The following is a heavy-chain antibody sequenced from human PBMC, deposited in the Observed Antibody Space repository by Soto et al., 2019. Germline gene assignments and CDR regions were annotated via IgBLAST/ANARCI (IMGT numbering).Heavy chain of an antibody. V-gene: IGHV4-59*01. CDR2: IYYSGST. CDR3: ARDLKDINMNGMDV. D-gene: IGHD3-22*01. CDR1: GGSISSYY. J-gene: IGHJ6*02. Sequence: SETLSLTCTVSGGSISSYYWSWIRQPPGKGLEWIGYIYYSGSTNYNPSLKSRVTISVDTSKNQFSLKLSSVTAADTAVYYCARDLKDINMNGMDVWGQGTTVTVSS.